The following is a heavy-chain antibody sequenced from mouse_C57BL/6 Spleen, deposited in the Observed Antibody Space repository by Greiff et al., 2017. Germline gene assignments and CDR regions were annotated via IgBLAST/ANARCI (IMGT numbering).Heavy chain of an antibody. CDR2: IDPANGNT. CDR3: ARGWLLRSFDY. J-gene: IGHJ2*01. Sequence: VQLQQSVAELVRPGASVKLSCTASGFNFKNTYMHWVKQRPEQGLEWIGRIDPANGNTKYAPKFQGKATITADTSSNTAYLQLSSLTSEDTAIYYCARGWLLRSFDYWGQGTTLTVSS. D-gene: IGHD2-3*01. V-gene: IGHV14-3*01. CDR1: GFNFKNTY.